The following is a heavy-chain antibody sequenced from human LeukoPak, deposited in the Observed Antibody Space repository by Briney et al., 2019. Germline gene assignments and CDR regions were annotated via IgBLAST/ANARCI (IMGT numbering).Heavy chain of an antibody. V-gene: IGHV4-59*01. Sequence: SETLSLTCTVSGGSISSYYWSWIRQAPGKGLEWIGYIYYSGSTNYNPSLKSRVTISVDTSKNQFSLKLSSVTAADTAVYYCARSRGIVGAFYYYYYMDVWGKGTTVTVSS. CDR2: IYYSGST. CDR1: GGSISSYY. CDR3: ARSRGIVGAFYYYYYMDV. J-gene: IGHJ6*03. D-gene: IGHD1-26*01.